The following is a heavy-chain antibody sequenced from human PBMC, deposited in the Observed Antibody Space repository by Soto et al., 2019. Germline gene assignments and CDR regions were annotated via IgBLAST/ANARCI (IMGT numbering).Heavy chain of an antibody. CDR3: ATGHRGLTGIQAVITDPYWFDP. J-gene: IGHJ5*01. CDR1: GFTFGVYN. V-gene: IGHV3-30*03. D-gene: IGHD2-21*01. CDR2: ISYNGRDE. Sequence: QARLGESGGGVVQPGRSVRLSCASSGFTFGVYNMQWVRQAPGRGLECVAVISYNGRDEYYADSVKGRFTISRDNSQNKLYLQMNSLRLEDTAVYYCATGHRGLTGIQAVITDPYWFDPWGKGALVSVSS.